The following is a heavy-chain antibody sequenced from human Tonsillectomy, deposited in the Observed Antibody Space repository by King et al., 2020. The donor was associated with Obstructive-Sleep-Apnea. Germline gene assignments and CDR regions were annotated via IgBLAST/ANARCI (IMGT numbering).Heavy chain of an antibody. CDR2: IKEDGSEK. CDR1: GFSISNYW. V-gene: IGHV3-7*01. CDR3: AREGISDCGDDCPFDY. Sequence: VQLVESGGGLVQPGGSLRLSCAASGFSISNYWMSWVRQAPGKGLEWVANIKEDGSEKYYVDSVKGRFTISRDNAKNSLLLQMNILRAEDTAVYYCAREGISDCGDDCPFDYWGQGSLVTVSS. D-gene: IGHD2-21*02. J-gene: IGHJ4*02.